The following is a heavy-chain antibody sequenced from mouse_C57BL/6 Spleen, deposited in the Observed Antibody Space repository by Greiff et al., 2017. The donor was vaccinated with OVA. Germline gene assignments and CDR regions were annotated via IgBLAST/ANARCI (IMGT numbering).Heavy chain of an antibody. D-gene: IGHD1-1*01. J-gene: IGHJ2*01. CDR3: ARSKITTVVFDY. V-gene: IGHV1-53*01. Sequence: QVQLKQPGTELVKPGASVKLSCKASGYTFTSYWMHWVKQRPGQGLEWIGNINPSNGGTNYNEKFKSKATLTVDKSSSTAYMQLSSLTSEDSAVDYCARSKITTVVFDYWGQGTTLTVSS. CDR2: INPSNGGT. CDR1: GYTFTSYW.